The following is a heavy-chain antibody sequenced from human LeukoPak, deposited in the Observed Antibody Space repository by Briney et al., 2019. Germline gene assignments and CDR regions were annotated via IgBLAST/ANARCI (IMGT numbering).Heavy chain of an antibody. Sequence: GGSLRLSCAASGFTFSNYGMHWVRQAPGKGLEWVSYITSSGSTIYYADSVKGRFTISRDNAKNSLYLQMNSLRAEDTAVYYCAKDIVRQQLVPTGVDVWGKGTTVTVSS. CDR1: GFTFSNYG. J-gene: IGHJ6*04. V-gene: IGHV3-48*04. CDR2: ITSSGSTI. D-gene: IGHD6-13*01. CDR3: AKDIVRQQLVPTGVDV.